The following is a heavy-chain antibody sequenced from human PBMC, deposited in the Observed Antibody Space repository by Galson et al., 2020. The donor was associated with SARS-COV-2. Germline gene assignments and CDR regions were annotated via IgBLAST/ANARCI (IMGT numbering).Heavy chain of an antibody. CDR3: TRAPPLCSGKVCYWERFYYYGMDV. CDR1: ASMVSNNY. J-gene: IGHJ6*02. CDR2: IYNSDKT. Sequence: GGSLRLSCAASASMVSNNYMTCVRPAPGKGLEWVAAIYNSDKTTYADSVKGRFTVSRDNSKNTLSLQMNSLRAEDTAVYHCTRAPPLCSGKVCYWERFYYYGMDVWGQGTTVTVSS. V-gene: IGHV3-66*01. D-gene: IGHD1-26*01.